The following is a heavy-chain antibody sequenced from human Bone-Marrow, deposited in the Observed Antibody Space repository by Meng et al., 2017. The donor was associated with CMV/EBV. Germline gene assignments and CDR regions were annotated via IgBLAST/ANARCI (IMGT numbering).Heavy chain of an antibody. CDR3: ARGKGKLELLVAFEI. Sequence: SVKVSCKASGGTFSSYAISWVRQAPGQGLEWMGGIIPIFGTANYAQKFQGRVTITTDESTSTAYMELSSLRSEDTAVYYCARGKGKLELLVAFEIWGQGTMVTVSS. V-gene: IGHV1-69*05. J-gene: IGHJ3*02. CDR1: GGTFSSYA. D-gene: IGHD1-7*01. CDR2: IIPIFGTA.